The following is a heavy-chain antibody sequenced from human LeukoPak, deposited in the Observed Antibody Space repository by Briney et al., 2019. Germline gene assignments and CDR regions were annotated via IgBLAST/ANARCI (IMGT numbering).Heavy chain of an antibody. CDR1: GGSISSYY. D-gene: IGHD3-10*01. V-gene: IGHV4-59*01. Sequence: SETLSLTCTVSGGSISSYYWSWIRQPPGKGLEWIGYIYYSGSTNYNPSLKSRVTISVDTSKNQFSLKLSSVTAAHTAVYYCARVPTYYYGSGSYISLGAFDIWGQGTLVTVSS. CDR3: ARVPTYYYGSGSYISLGAFDI. J-gene: IGHJ4*02. CDR2: IYYSGST.